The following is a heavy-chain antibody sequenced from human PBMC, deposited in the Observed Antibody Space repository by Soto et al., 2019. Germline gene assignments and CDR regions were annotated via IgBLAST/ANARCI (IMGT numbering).Heavy chain of an antibody. CDR1: GFTFSDYY. Sequence: QVQLVESGRGLVKPGGSLRLSCAASGFTFSDYYMSWIRQAPGKGLEWISYISNGGGAISYAGSVKGRFTISRDNAKNPLFLQMNNLRAEDTAVYYCARRGSTVTFTYWGQGTLVTVSS. J-gene: IGHJ4*02. CDR3: ARRGSTVTFTY. D-gene: IGHD4-17*01. CDR2: ISNGGGAI. V-gene: IGHV3-11*01.